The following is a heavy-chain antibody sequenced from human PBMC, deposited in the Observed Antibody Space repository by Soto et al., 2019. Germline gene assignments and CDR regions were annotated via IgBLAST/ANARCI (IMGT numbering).Heavy chain of an antibody. CDR2: ISSSGSTI. J-gene: IGHJ5*02. CDR3: AREDSSGYFVYWFDP. D-gene: IGHD3-22*01. CDR1: GFTFSDYY. Sequence: QVQLVESGGGLVKPGGSLRLSCAASGFTFSDYYMSWIRQAPGKGLEWVSYISSSGSTIYYADSVKGRFTISRDNAKNSMYRQMNSLRAEDTAVYYGAREDSSGYFVYWFDPWGQGTLVTVSS. V-gene: IGHV3-11*01.